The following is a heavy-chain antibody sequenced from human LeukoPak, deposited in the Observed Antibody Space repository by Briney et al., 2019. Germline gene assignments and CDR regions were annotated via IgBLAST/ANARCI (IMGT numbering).Heavy chain of an antibody. D-gene: IGHD2-15*01. CDR1: GGSFSGYY. CDR3: ARGLCSGGSCYSANLYYYYGMDV. V-gene: IGHV4-34*01. Sequence: SETLSLTCAVYGGSFSGYYWSWIRQPPGNGLEWIGEINHSGSTNYNPSLKSRVTISVDTSKNQFSLELSSVTAADTAVYYCARGLCSGGSCYSANLYYYYGMDVWGQGTTVTVSS. J-gene: IGHJ6*02. CDR2: INHSGST.